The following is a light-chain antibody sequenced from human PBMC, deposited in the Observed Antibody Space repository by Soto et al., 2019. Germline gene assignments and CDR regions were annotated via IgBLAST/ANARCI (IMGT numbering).Light chain of an antibody. J-gene: IGKJ3*01. CDR2: AAS. CDR3: QKYHSAPFT. Sequence: DIQMTQSPSSLSASVGDRVTITCRASQAISNLAWYQQKPGKVPKVLIYAASTLQSGVPSRFSGSGSGTDFTLTITSLQPEDVATYFCQKYHSAPFTFGPGTKLDIK. CDR1: QAISN. V-gene: IGKV1-27*01.